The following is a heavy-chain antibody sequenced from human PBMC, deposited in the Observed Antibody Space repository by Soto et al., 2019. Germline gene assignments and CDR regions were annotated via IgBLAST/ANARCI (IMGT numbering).Heavy chain of an antibody. CDR2: ISGYNGET. J-gene: IGHJ5*02. Sequence: ASVKVSCKASGYAFANYGITWVRQAPGKGLEYMGWISGYNGETNYEQKFQGRVTMTTDTSTSTVYMELRSLRSDDTAVYYCARLQVVPVASWFDPWGQGTLVTVSS. D-gene: IGHD2-2*01. V-gene: IGHV1-18*04. CDR3: ARLQVVPVASWFDP. CDR1: GYAFANYG.